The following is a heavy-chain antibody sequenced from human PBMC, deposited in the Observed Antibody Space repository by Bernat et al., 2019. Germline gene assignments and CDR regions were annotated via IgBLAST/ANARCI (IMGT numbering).Heavy chain of an antibody. CDR3: ARVLLPYYYDSSGYNFDY. D-gene: IGHD3-22*01. J-gene: IGHJ4*02. CDR1: GFTVSSSY. V-gene: IGHV3-66*01. CDR2: IYSGGNT. Sequence: EVQLVESGGGLVQPGGSLRVSCAASGFTVSSSYMSWVRQAPGKGLEWVSIIYSGGNTYYADSVKGRFTISRDHSKNTLYLQMNSLRAEDTAVYYCARVLLPYYYDSSGYNFDYWGQGTLVTVSS.